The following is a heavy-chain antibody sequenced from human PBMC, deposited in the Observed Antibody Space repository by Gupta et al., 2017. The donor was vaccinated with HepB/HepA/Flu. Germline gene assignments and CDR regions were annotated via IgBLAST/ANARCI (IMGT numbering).Heavy chain of an antibody. Sequence: QVPLVQSGAEVKKPGASVKVSCKASGYTFTSYYMHWVRQAPGQGLEWMGIINPSGGSTGYAQKFQGRVTMTRDTSTSTVYMELSSLRSEDTAVYYCASRYFDWSNRNYYYGMDVWGQGTTVTVSS. J-gene: IGHJ6*02. D-gene: IGHD3-9*01. CDR1: GYTFTSYY. CDR2: INPSGGST. V-gene: IGHV1-46*01. CDR3: ASRYFDWSNRNYYYGMDV.